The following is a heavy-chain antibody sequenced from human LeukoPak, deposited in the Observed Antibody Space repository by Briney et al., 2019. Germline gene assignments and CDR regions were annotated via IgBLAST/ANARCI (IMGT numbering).Heavy chain of an antibody. CDR3: TRGGELMNF. D-gene: IGHD1-26*01. J-gene: IGHJ4*02. V-gene: IGHV4-39*07. Sequence: SETLSLTCTVSGGSISSSSYYWGWIRQPPGKGLEWIGSIFYSGSTYYNPSLKSRVTVSLDTSKNQFSLKLSSVTAADTAVYYCTRGGELMNFWGQGTLVTVSS. CDR1: GGSISSSSYY. CDR2: IFYSGST.